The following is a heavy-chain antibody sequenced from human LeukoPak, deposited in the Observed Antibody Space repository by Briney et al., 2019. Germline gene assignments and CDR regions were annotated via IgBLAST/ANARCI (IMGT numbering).Heavy chain of an antibody. CDR1: GGSISSYH. V-gene: IGHV4-59*01. D-gene: IGHD2/OR15-2a*01. J-gene: IGHJ5*02. CDR3: ARDPGTTGRTWKFDP. CDR2: IHNSGNT. Sequence: SETLSLTCTVSGGSISSYHWSWIRQPPGKGLEWIGYIHNSGNTNYNPSLQSRVTMSLDLSKNQFSLRLNSVTVADTAVYYCARDPGTTGRTWKFDPWGQGTLVTVSS.